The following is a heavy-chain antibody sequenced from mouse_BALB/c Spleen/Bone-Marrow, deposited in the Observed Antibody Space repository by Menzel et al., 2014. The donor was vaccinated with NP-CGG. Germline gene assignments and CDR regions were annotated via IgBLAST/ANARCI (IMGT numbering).Heavy chain of an antibody. CDR3: AREGGGLGHFDY. CDR2: IYYSGTI. CDR1: GISITTGNYR. V-gene: IGHV3-5*02. Sequence: ESGPGLVKPSQTVSLPCTVTGISITTGNYRWSWIRQFPGNKLEWIGYIYYSGTITYNPSLTSRTTITRDTSKNQFSLEMNSLTAEDTATYYCAREGGGLGHFDYWGQGTTLTVSS. J-gene: IGHJ2*01. D-gene: IGHD4-1*01.